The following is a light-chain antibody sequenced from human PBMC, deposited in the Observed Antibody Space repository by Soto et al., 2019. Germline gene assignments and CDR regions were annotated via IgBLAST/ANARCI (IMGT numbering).Light chain of an antibody. CDR1: SSAVGGYDY. CDR2: DVS. J-gene: IGLJ1*01. CDR3: TSYTSSSPPYA. V-gene: IGLV2-14*03. Sequence: QSVRTKPASVSGSPGQSITISRTGDSSAVGGYDYVSWSQHHPGKAPKLMIHDVSNRPSGVSNRFSGSKSGNTASLTISGLQAEDEADYYCTSYTSSSPPYAFLPGTKVSVL.